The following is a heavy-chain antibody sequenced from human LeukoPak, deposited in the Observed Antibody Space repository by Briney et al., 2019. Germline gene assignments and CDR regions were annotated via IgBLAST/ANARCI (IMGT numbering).Heavy chain of an antibody. D-gene: IGHD4-17*01. CDR2: ISAYNGNT. Sequence: ASVKVSCKASGYTFTSYGISWVRQAPGHGLEWMGWISAYNGNTNYAQKLQGRVTMTTDTSTSTAYMELRSLRSDDTAVYYCARVSPFDYGDYEFGYWGQGTLVTVSS. CDR1: GYTFTSYG. J-gene: IGHJ4*02. CDR3: ARVSPFDYGDYEFGY. V-gene: IGHV1-18*01.